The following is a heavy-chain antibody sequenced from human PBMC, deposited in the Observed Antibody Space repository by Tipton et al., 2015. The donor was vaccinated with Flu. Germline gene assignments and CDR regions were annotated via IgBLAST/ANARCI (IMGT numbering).Heavy chain of an antibody. CDR1: GGSFSGYY. CDR3: ARIAAAGTGYFDY. J-gene: IGHJ4*02. D-gene: IGHD6-13*01. CDR2: INHSGST. V-gene: IGHV4-34*01. Sequence: TLSLTCAVYGGSFSGYYWSWIRQPPGKGLEWIGEINHSGSTNYNPSLKSRVTISVDTSKNQFSLKLSSVTAADTAVYYCARIAAAGTGYFDYWGQGTLVTVSS.